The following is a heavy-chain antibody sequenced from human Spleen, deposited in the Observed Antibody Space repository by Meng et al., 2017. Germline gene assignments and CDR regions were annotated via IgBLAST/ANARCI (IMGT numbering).Heavy chain of an antibody. D-gene: IGHD3-10*01. CDR3: LRGSGGSV. J-gene: IGHJ1*01. V-gene: IGHV4-34*01. CDR2: INHSGNT. Sequence: QVLVQQWGAGPLQPSATLSLTCAVYGGSFTGYYWSCIRQPPGKGLEWIGEINHSGNTNYNSSLNSRVTRSLDTSKSQFSLKLSSVTAADTAVYHCLRGSGGSVWGQGTLVTVSS. CDR1: GGSFTGYY.